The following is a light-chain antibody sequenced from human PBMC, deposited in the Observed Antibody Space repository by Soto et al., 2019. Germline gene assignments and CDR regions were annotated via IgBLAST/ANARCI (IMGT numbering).Light chain of an antibody. CDR1: SGYPNYA. V-gene: IGLV4-69*01. CDR2: VNTDGSH. CDR3: QTWGTGIQV. Sequence: QSVLTQSPSASASLGASVKLTCTLNSGYPNYAIAWHQQQPEKGPRYLMRVNTDGSHTKGDGIPDRFSGSSSGAERYLTISSLQSEDEADYYCQTWGTGIQVFGGGTKVTVL. J-gene: IGLJ3*02.